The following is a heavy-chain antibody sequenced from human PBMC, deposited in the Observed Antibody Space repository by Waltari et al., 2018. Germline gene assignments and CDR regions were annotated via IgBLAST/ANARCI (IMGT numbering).Heavy chain of an antibody. V-gene: IGHV3-21*01. CDR3: ARDHGASDY. CDR1: GFTFSSYS. J-gene: IGHJ4*02. Sequence: EVQLVESGGGLVKPGGSLRLSCAASGFTFSSYSMNWVRQAPGKGVEWVSASSSSSSYIYYADSVKGRFTISRDNAKNSLYLQMNSLRAEDTAVYYCARDHGASDYWGQGTLVTVSS. D-gene: IGHD3-10*01. CDR2: SSSSSSYI.